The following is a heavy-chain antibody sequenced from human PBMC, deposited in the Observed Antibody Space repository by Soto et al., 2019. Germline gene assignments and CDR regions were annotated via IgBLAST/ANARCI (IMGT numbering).Heavy chain of an antibody. Sequence: EVHLLESGGGLVQPGGSLRLSCAASGFSFSSYAMTWVRQAPGKGLEWVSSTCHHGAITDYADPVKGRFTMSRDNSRNTLYLQMNSLTDEDTAIYYCAVIIAAAATGYWGQGTQVTVSS. CDR2: TCHHGAIT. J-gene: IGHJ4*02. V-gene: IGHV3-23*01. CDR1: GFSFSSYA. CDR3: AVIIAAAATGY. D-gene: IGHD6-13*01.